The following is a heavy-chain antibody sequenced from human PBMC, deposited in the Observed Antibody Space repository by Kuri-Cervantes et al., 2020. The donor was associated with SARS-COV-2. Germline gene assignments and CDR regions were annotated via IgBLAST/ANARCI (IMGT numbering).Heavy chain of an antibody. V-gene: IGHV3-66*03. CDR1: GFTVSSNY. CDR2: IYSCGST. Sequence: GGSLRLSCAASGFTVSSNYMSWVRQAPGKGLEWVSVIYSCGSTYYADSVKGRFTISRDNSKNTLYLQMNSLRAEDTAVYYCARARAAAGTFIEYFQHWGQGTLVTVSS. CDR3: ARARAAAGTFIEYFQH. D-gene: IGHD6-13*01. J-gene: IGHJ1*01.